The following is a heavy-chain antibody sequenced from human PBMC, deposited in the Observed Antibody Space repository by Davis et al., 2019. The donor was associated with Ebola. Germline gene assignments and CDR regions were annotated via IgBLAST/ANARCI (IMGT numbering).Heavy chain of an antibody. V-gene: IGHV3-7*01. Sequence: GESLKISCAASGFTFSSYWMSWVRQAPGKGLEWVANIKQDGSEKYYVDSVKGRFTISRDNAKNSLCLQMNSLRAEDTAVYYCARGPSTGNSFSYWGQGTLVTVSS. CDR3: ARGPSTGNSFSY. CDR1: GFTFSSYW. J-gene: IGHJ4*02. CDR2: IKQDGSEK. D-gene: IGHD6-13*01.